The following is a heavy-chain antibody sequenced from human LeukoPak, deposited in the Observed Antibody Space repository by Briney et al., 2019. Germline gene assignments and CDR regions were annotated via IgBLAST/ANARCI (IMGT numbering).Heavy chain of an antibody. CDR2: IHTSGST. J-gene: IGHJ6*02. Sequence: SETLSLTCTVSGGSITSYYWTYIRQPAGKGLEWIGRIHTSGSTNYNPSLKSRVTMSLDTSKNQFSLNLSSVTAADTAMYYCARGTYCSSTSCYAYYCYGMDVWGQGTTVTVSS. D-gene: IGHD2-2*01. CDR1: GGSITSYY. V-gene: IGHV4-4*07. CDR3: ARGTYCSSTSCYAYYCYGMDV.